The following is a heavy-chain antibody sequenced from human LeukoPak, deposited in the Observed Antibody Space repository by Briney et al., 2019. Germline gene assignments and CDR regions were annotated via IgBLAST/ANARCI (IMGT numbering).Heavy chain of an antibody. J-gene: IGHJ4*02. Sequence: SETLSLTCTVSGGSISSSSYYWGWIRQPPGKGLEWIGSIYYSGSTYYNPSLKSRVTISVDTSKNQFSLKLSSVTAADTAVYYCAREAVAGKIFDYWGQGTLVTVSS. V-gene: IGHV4-39*07. CDR3: AREAVAGKIFDY. CDR1: GGSISSSSYY. D-gene: IGHD6-19*01. CDR2: IYYSGST.